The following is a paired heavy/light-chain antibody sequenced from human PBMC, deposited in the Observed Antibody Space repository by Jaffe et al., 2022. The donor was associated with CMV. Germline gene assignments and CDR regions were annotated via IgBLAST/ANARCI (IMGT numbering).Light chain of an antibody. J-gene: IGKJ1*01. V-gene: IGKV2-29*02. Sequence: DIVMTQTPLSLSVTPGQPASISCKSSQSLLHSDGKTYLYWYLQKPGQSPQLLIYEVSSRFSGVPDRFSGSGSGTDFTLKISRVEAEDVGVYYCMQGIHPPTWTFGQGTKVEIK. CDR1: QSLLHSDGKTY. CDR2: EVS. CDR3: MQGIHPPTWT.
Heavy chain of an antibody. Sequence: QITLKESGPTLVKPTQTLTLTCTFSGFSLSTSGVGVGWIRQPPGKALEWLALIYWDDDKRYSPSLKSRLTITKDTSKNQVVLTMTNMDPVDTATYYCARGYCTNGVCLLFDYWGQGTLVTVSS. CDR1: GFSLSTSGVG. V-gene: IGHV2-5*02. D-gene: IGHD2-8*01. CDR2: IYWDDDK. CDR3: ARGYCTNGVCLLFDY. J-gene: IGHJ4*02.